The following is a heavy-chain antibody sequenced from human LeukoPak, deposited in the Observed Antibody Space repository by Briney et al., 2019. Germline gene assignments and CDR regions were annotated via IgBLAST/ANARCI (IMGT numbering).Heavy chain of an antibody. D-gene: IGHD3-16*01. V-gene: IGHV3-48*03. CDR3: ARGGNWFDP. J-gene: IGHJ5*02. CDR1: GFTFSSYE. CDR2: ISSSGGTI. Sequence: PGGSLRLSCAASGFTFSSYEMNWVRQAPGKWLECVSYISSSGGTISYADSVKGRFTISRDSAKNALYLQMNSLRAEDTANYYCARGGNWFDPWGQGTLVTVSS.